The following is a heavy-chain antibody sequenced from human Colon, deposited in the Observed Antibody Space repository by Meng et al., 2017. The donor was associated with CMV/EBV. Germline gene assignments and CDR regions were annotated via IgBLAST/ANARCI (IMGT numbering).Heavy chain of an antibody. Sequence: VQLLGAGGGLVLPGGSRGCSCAASGFIFRNYVMSWVRQAPGKGLEWVSSISGSGGSTYYADSVKGRFTISRDNSKKTLYLQMNSLRAEDTAVYYCAKPRGAGSWGRGTLVTVSS. J-gene: IGHJ5*02. CDR3: AKPRGAGS. CDR1: GFIFRNYV. D-gene: IGHD6-19*01. CDR2: ISGSGGST. V-gene: IGHV3-23*01.